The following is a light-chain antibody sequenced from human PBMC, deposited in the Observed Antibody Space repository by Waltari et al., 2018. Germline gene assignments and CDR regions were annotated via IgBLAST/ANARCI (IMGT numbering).Light chain of an antibody. Sequence: EIVMTQSPATLSVSPGARATLSCRASQSVSSNLAGYQQTPGQAPRRLIYGASTRATGIRARFSGSGAGTEFALTISSLQSEDFAVYYCQQYNNWPPITFGQGTRLEIK. V-gene: IGKV3-15*01. J-gene: IGKJ5*01. CDR1: QSVSSN. CDR3: QQYNNWPPIT. CDR2: GAS.